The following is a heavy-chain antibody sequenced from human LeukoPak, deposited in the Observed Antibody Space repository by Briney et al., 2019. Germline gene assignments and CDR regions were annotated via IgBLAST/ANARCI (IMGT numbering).Heavy chain of an antibody. Sequence: SETLSLTCTVSGGSISSGRYYWSWIRQPAGKGLEWIGRIHTSGSTNYNPSLKSRVTISVDTSKNQFSLKLSSVTAADTAVYYCARHETDYYGSGKEIDYWGQGTLVTVSS. V-gene: IGHV4-61*02. CDR2: IHTSGST. D-gene: IGHD3-10*01. CDR3: ARHETDYYGSGKEIDY. CDR1: GGSISSGRYY. J-gene: IGHJ4*02.